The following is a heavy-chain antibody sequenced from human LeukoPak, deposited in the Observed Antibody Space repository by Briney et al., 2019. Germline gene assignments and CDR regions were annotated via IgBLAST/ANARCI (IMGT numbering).Heavy chain of an antibody. V-gene: IGHV3-23*01. CDR2: ISGSGGST. CDR1: GFTFSSYA. D-gene: IGHD2-2*01. J-gene: IGHJ4*02. Sequence: GGSLRLSCAASGFTFSSYAMSWVRQAPGKGLEWVSAISGSGGSTYYADFVKGRFTISRDNSKNTLYLQMNSLRAEDTAVYYCANNYCSSTSCPYFDYWGQGTLVTVSS. CDR3: ANNYCSSTSCPYFDY.